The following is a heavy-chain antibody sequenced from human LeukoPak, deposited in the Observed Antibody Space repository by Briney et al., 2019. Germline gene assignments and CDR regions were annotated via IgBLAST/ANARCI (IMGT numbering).Heavy chain of an antibody. CDR1: GYTFTSYY. D-gene: IGHD3-3*01. V-gene: IGHV1-46*03. CDR2: INPSGGST. CDR3: PRGTITIFGVRTGFDR. Sequence: ASVKVSCKASGYTFTSYYMHWVRQAPRQGLEWMGIINPSGGSTSYAQKFQGRVTMTRDTSTSTVYMELSSLRSEDTAVYYCPRGTITIFGVRTGFDRWGQGTLVTVSS. J-gene: IGHJ5*02.